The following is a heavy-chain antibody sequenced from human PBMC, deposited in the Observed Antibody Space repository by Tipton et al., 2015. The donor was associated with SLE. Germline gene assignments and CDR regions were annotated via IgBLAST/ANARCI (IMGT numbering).Heavy chain of an antibody. D-gene: IGHD5-12*01. CDR3: ARVGYSGYNFDY. J-gene: IGHJ4*02. CDR2: INQDVSAK. V-gene: IGHV3-7*01. Sequence: SLRLSCAASGFTFSSYSMNWVRQAPGKGLEWVANINQDVSAKHYVDSVKGRFTISRDNAKNSLYLQMNSLRAEDTAVYYCARVGYSGYNFDYWGQGTLVTVSS. CDR1: GFTFSSYS.